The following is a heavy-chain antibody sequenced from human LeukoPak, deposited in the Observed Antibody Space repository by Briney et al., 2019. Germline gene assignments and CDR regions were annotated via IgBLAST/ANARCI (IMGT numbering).Heavy chain of an antibody. V-gene: IGHV3-21*01. J-gene: IGHJ4*02. CDR3: ARDGPQAEGYFDY. CDR2: ISSSSSYI. Sequence: GGSLRLSCAAPGFTFSSYSMNWVRQAPGKGLEWVSSISSSSSYIYYADSVKGRFTISRDNAKNSLYLQMNSLRAEDTAVYYCARDGPQAEGYFDYWGQGTLVTVSS. CDR1: GFTFSSYS.